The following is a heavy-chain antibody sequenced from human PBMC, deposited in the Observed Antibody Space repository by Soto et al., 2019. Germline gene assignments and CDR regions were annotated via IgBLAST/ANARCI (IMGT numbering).Heavy chain of an antibody. V-gene: IGHV5-51*01. D-gene: IGHD3-22*01. J-gene: IGHJ4*02. CDR2: IYPRDSDT. CDR3: ARAARDSSGYYSDY. CDR1: GYSFTSYW. Sequence: GESLKISCKGSGYSFTSYWIGWVRQMPGKGLEWMGIIYPRDSDTRYSPSFQGHVTISADKSMSTAYLHWSSLKASDTAMYYCARAARDSSGYYSDYWGQGTLGTVSS.